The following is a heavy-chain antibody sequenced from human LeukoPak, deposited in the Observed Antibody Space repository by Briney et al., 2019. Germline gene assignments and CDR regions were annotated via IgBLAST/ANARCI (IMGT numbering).Heavy chain of an antibody. CDR3: ARGGWGTAIDY. Sequence: GGSLRLSCAASGFTFRSYWMHWVRQAPGKGLVWVSYINNDGSDTTYADSVKGRFTISRDNAKNTVDLQMNSLRAEDTAVYYCARGGWGTAIDYLGQGTLVTVSS. V-gene: IGHV3-74*01. D-gene: IGHD1-7*01. J-gene: IGHJ4*02. CDR2: INNDGSDT. CDR1: GFTFRSYW.